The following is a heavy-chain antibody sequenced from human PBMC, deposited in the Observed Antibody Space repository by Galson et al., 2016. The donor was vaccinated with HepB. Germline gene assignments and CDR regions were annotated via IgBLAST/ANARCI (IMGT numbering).Heavy chain of an antibody. D-gene: IGHD1-14*01. CDR1: GFTFSTYG. J-gene: IGHJ6*02. CDR3: ARGGGTSSYYYWGMDV. Sequence: SLRLSCADSGFTFSTYGMHWVRQAPGEGLEWVAAISFEGNKQHYADSVKGRFTVSRDNSKNTLSLQMNNLTPDDTAIYYCARGGGTSSYYYWGMDVWGQGTTVTVSS. CDR2: ISFEGNKQ. V-gene: IGHV3-30*03.